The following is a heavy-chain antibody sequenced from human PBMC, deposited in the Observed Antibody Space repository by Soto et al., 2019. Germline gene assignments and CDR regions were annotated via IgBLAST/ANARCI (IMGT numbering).Heavy chain of an antibody. CDR2: TYYSSKWYN. CDR1: RDSVSSNSAA. CDR3: ASVRYDFWSGSTYYYGMDV. J-gene: IGHJ6*02. D-gene: IGHD3-3*01. V-gene: IGHV6-1*01. Sequence: XQTLSLTCAVSRDSVSSNSAAWNWIRPSPSRVLECLGRTYYSSKWYNDYAVSVKSGITINPDTSKNQFSLQLNSVTPEDTAVYYCASVRYDFWSGSTYYYGMDVRGQGPTATASS.